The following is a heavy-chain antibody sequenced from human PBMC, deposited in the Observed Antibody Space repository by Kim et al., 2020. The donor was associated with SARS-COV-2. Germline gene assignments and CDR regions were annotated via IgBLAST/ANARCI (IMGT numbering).Heavy chain of an antibody. Sequence: GGSLRLSCAASGFTFSSYGMHWVRQAPGQGLEWVAVISYDGSSKYYADSVKGRFTISRDNSKNSLYLQMNRLRAEDTAVYYCACDYSSESYSPPDPWGQGTLVTVSS. CDR2: ISYDGSSK. CDR1: GFTFSSYG. V-gene: IGHV3-30*03. D-gene: IGHD3-10*01. CDR3: ACDYSSESYSPPDP. J-gene: IGHJ5*02.